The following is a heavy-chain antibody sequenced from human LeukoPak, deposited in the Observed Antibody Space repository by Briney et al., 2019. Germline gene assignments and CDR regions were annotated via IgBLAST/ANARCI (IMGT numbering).Heavy chain of an antibody. V-gene: IGHV4-34*01. CDR2: INHSGGT. Sequence: SETLSLTCAVYGGSFSGYYWSWIRQPPGKGLEWIGEINHSGGTNYNPSLKSRVTISVDTSKNQFSLKLSSVTAADTAVYYCARGGFYYDYVWGRPNWFDPWGQGTLVTVSS. D-gene: IGHD3-16*01. CDR1: GGSFSGYY. CDR3: ARGGFYYDYVWGRPNWFDP. J-gene: IGHJ5*02.